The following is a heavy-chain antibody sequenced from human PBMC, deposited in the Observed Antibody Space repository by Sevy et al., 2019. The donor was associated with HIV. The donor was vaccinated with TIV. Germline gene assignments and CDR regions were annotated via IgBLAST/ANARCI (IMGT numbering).Heavy chain of an antibody. J-gene: IGHJ5*02. CDR2: IYSGGST. CDR3: AREGNSSGYYWFDP. V-gene: IGHV3-53*01. CDR1: GFTVSSNY. Sequence: GGSLRLSCAASGFTVSSNYMSWVRQAPGKGLEWVSVIYSGGSTYYADSLKGRFTISRDNSKNTLYLQMNSLRAEDTAVYYCAREGNSSGYYWFDPWGQGTLVTVSS. D-gene: IGHD3-22*01.